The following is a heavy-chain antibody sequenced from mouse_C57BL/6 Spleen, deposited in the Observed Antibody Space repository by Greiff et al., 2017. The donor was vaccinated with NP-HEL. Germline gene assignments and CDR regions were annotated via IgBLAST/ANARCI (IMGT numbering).Heavy chain of an antibody. CDR1: GYTFTDYN. CDR2: INPNNGGT. J-gene: IGHJ3*01. CDR3: ARRGFAY. Sequence: VQLQQSGPELVKPGASVKLPCKASGYTFTDYNMDWVKQTHGKSLEWIADINPNNGGTIYNQKFKGKITLTVDKSSSTDYMELSSLTAEDTAVYYCARRGFAYWGQGILVTVSA. V-gene: IGHV1-18*01.